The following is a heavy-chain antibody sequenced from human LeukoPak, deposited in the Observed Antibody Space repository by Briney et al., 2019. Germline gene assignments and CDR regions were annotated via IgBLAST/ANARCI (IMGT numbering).Heavy chain of an antibody. CDR3: ARKGGVGATTYFDY. J-gene: IGHJ4*02. D-gene: IGHD1-26*01. CDR1: GGSFSGYY. CDR2: INHSGST. Sequence: SETLSLTCAVYGGSFSGYYWSWIRQPPGKGLEWIGEINHSGSTNYNPSLKSRVTISVDKSKNQFSLKLSSVTAADTAVYYCARKGGVGATTYFDYWGQGTLVTVSS. V-gene: IGHV4-34*01.